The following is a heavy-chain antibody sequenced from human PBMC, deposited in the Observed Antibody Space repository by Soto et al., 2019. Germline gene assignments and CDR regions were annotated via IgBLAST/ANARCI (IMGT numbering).Heavy chain of an antibody. CDR2: IYHSGST. J-gene: IGHJ4*02. D-gene: IGHD3-10*01. CDR1: GGSISSGGYP. V-gene: IGHV4-30-2*01. CDR3: ARERGGYFDY. Sequence: PSETLSLTCAVSGGSISSGGYPWSWIRQPPGKGLEWIGYIYHSGSTYYNPSLKSRVTISVDRSKNQFSLKLSSVTAADTAVYYCARERGGYFDYWGQGTLVTVSS.